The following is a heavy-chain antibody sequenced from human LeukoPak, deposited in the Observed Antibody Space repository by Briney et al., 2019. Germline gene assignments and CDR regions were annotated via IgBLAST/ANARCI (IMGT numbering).Heavy chain of an antibody. CDR2: ISYDGSNK. D-gene: IGHD3-10*01. CDR3: AKAVLLWFGEPLADGMDV. J-gene: IGHJ6*02. V-gene: IGHV3-30*18. Sequence: GGSLRLSCAASGFTFSSYGMHWVRQAPGKGLEWVAVISYDGSNKYYADSVKGRFTISRDNSKNTLYLQMNSLRAEDTAVYYCAKAVLLWFGEPLADGMDVWGQGTTVTVSS. CDR1: GFTFSSYG.